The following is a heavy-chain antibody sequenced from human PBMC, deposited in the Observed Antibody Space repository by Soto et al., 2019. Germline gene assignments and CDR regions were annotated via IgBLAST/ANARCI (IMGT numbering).Heavy chain of an antibody. CDR2: INHSGST. V-gene: IGHV4-34*01. CDR1: GGSFSGYY. CDR3: ARLGYCSSTSCYVSILDY. J-gene: IGHJ4*02. D-gene: IGHD2-2*01. Sequence: PSETLSLTCAVYGGSFSGYYWSWIRQSPGKGLEWIAEINHSGSTNYNPSLKSRVTISVDTSKNQFSLKLSSVTAADTAVYYCARLGYCSSTSCYVSILDYWGQGTLVTVSS.